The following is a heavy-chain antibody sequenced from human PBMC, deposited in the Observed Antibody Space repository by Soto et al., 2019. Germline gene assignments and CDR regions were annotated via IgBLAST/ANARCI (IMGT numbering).Heavy chain of an antibody. D-gene: IGHD3-3*01. CDR3: ARGQRFSDWFDP. Sequence: TLSLTCSVSGGTISGYYWTWIRQPAGKGLEWIGRIYSSGNTKYNPSLQSRVTMSLDTSNNQFSLRLTSVTAADTAVYYCARGQRFSDWFDPWGQGTLVTVSS. V-gene: IGHV4-4*07. CDR1: GGTISGYY. CDR2: IYSSGNT. J-gene: IGHJ5*02.